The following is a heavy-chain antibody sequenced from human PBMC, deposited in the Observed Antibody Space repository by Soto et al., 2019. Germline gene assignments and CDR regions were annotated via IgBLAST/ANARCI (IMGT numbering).Heavy chain of an antibody. CDR3: ASGGAGSGPVTWELPDR. V-gene: IGHV1-45*02. D-gene: IGHD1-26*01. J-gene: IGHJ5*02. CDR1: GNTFSYRY. Sequence: QLQLVQSGAEVKKTGSSVTVSCKALGNTFSYRYLHWVRQAPGQALEWMGWITPFSGDVHYAQKFQERVTLTRDRSINTAYMRMSSLRSEDTAIYFCASGGAGSGPVTWELPDRWGQGTLVTVSS. CDR2: ITPFSGDV.